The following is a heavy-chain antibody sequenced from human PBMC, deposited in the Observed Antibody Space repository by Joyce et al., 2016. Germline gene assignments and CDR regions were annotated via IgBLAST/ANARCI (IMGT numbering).Heavy chain of an antibody. V-gene: IGHV3-30*18. D-gene: IGHD2-15*01. CDR3: AKDRLACTGGTCQKFYFYYGMDV. CDR1: GFTFSSYG. J-gene: IGHJ6*02. Sequence: QVQLVESGGGVVQPGRSLRLSCAASGFTFSSYGMHWVRQAQGKGREVVAVISYDGSNKYYADSGKGRLTSSRDNSKNTLYLQMNSLRAEDTAVFHCAKDRLACTGGTCQKFYFYYGMDVWGQGTTVTVSS. CDR2: ISYDGSNK.